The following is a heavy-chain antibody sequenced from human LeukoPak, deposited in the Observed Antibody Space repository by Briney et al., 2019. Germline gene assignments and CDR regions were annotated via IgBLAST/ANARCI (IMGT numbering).Heavy chain of an antibody. CDR3: ARDHCSSTSCYGMDV. D-gene: IGHD2-2*01. CDR2: IYYSGST. V-gene: IGHV4-31*03. Sequence: PSQTLSLTCTVSGGFISSGGYYWSWIRQHPGKGLEWIGYIYYSGSTYYNPSLKSRVTISVDTSKNQFSLKLSSVTAADTAVYYCARDHCSSTSCYGMDVWGQGTTVTVSS. J-gene: IGHJ6*02. CDR1: GGFISSGGYY.